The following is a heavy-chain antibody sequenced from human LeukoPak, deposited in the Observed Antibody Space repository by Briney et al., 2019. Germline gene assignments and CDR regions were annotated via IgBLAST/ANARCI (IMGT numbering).Heavy chain of an antibody. CDR2: IFYSGFT. V-gene: IGHV4-59*01. CDR1: NGSFSNYY. J-gene: IGHJ3*02. Sequence: PSETLSLTCTLSNGSFSNYYWNWIRQTPGKGLEWIGFIFYSGFTNYNPSLKSRVTISVDTSKNQFSLKLSSVTAADTAVYYCARSGGIAAARGISFDIWGQGTMVTVSS. CDR3: ARSGGIAAARGISFDI. D-gene: IGHD6-13*01.